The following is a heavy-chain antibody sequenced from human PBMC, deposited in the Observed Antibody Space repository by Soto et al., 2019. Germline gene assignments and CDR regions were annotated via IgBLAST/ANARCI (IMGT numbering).Heavy chain of an antibody. Sequence: GGSLRLSCAASGFTFSSYAMHWVRQAPGKGLEWVAVISYDGSNKYYADSVKGRFTISRDNSKNTLYLQMKSLRAEDTAVYYCARAVRSSGWIVRYYYYYGMDVWGQGTTVTVSS. J-gene: IGHJ6*01. CDR2: ISYDGSNK. CDR1: GFTFSSYA. V-gene: IGHV3-30-3*01. D-gene: IGHD6-19*01. CDR3: ARAVRSSGWIVRYYYYYGMDV.